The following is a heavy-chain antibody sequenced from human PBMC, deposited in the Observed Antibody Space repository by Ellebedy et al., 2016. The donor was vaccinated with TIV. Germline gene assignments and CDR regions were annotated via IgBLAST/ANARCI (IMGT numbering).Heavy chain of an antibody. J-gene: IGHJ5*02. CDR2: ISSSVSTI. CDR1: GFTFSDFY. V-gene: IGHV3-11*01. D-gene: IGHD3-10*01. CDR3: AKDADPPLRGGWFDP. Sequence: GESLKISXAASGFTFSDFYMSWIRQAPGKGLEWVSYISSSVSTIYYADSVKGRFTISRDNSKNTLYLQMNSLRAEDTAVYYCAKDADPPLRGGWFDPWGQGTLVTVSS.